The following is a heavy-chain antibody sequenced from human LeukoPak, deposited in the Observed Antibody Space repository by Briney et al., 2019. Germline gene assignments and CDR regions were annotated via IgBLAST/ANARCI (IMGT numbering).Heavy chain of an antibody. CDR3: AKGAYDYIEIGYFDS. D-gene: IGHD5-12*01. J-gene: IGHJ4*02. Sequence: GGSLRLSCAASGFTSTNYAMNWVRQAPGKGLEWVSVLIGSSGSTDYADSEKGRFTISRDTSKNTLFLQMNSLRAEDTAIYYCAKGAYDYIEIGYFDSWGQGTLVTVSS. V-gene: IGHV3-23*01. CDR1: GFTSTNYA. CDR2: LIGSSGST.